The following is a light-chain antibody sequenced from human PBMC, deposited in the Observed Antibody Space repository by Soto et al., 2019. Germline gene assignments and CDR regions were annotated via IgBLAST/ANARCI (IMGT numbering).Light chain of an antibody. J-gene: IGKJ1*01. CDR2: ETS. V-gene: IGKV1-5*03. Sequence: DIQMTLSPSTLSASVGGRVIITCRASQSVNRWLAWYQQKPGKAPKLLIYETSSLESGVPSRFGGSGSGTDFTLTISRLDPEYFAVYFCQQYGSSVKTFGQGTKVDIK. CDR3: QQYGSSVKT. CDR1: QSVNRW.